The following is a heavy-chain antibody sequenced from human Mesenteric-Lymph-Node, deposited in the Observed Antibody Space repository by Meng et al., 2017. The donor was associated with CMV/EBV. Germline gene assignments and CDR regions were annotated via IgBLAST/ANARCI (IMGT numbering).Heavy chain of an antibody. D-gene: IGHD2/OR15-2a*01. V-gene: IGHV4-61*08. J-gene: IGHJ4*02. CDR2: IYGTGIT. CDR3: AKSRSSTPGIVDD. CDR1: GVSVTSGAYH. Sequence: QGPLKDSGPGLVKPSETLSLTCIVSGVSVTSGAYHWSWIRQSPGKGLEWIGYIYGTGITIYNPSLKSRVTILLETSKNQFSLKLNSVTTADTAVYYCAKSRSSTPGIVDDWGQGTLVTVSS.